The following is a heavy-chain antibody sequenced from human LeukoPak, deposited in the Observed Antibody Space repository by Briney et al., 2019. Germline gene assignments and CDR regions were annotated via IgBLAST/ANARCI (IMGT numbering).Heavy chain of an antibody. CDR1: GFTFSNYG. CDR3: AKDRQSTAIDY. V-gene: IGHV3-30*18. J-gene: IGHJ4*02. Sequence: GGSLRLSCTASGFTFSNYGMYWVRQAPGKGLEWVTVISYDGSNKYYADSVKGRFTVSRDNSKNTLNLQMNSLRAEDTAVYYCAKDRQSTAIDYWGQGTLVTVSS. D-gene: IGHD6-6*01. CDR2: ISYDGSNK.